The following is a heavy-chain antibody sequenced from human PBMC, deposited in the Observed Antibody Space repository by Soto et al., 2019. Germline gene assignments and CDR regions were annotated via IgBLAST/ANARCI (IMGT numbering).Heavy chain of an antibody. CDR3: ARDFLSGKP. Sequence: EVQLVQSGGGLVQPGGSLRPSGVDSGFGMNAYGRNWVRQAPGRGLEWVSYISSSSSVIYYADSVKGRFTISRDNAKNSVYLQMNRVRDEDTAVYYCARDFLSGKPWGQGTLVTVSS. D-gene: IGHD3-10*01. V-gene: IGHV3-48*02. J-gene: IGHJ5*02. CDR2: ISSSSSVI. CDR1: GFGMNAYG.